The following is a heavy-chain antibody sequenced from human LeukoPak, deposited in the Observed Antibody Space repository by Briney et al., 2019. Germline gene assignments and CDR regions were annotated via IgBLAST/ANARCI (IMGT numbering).Heavy chain of an antibody. V-gene: IGHV3-15*01. CDR3: TTPRPSRSGWYIVDY. CDR1: GFTFSNAW. D-gene: IGHD6-19*01. Sequence: GGSLRLSCTASGFTFSNAWMSWVRQAPGKGLEWVGRIKSKIDGGTADCAAPVKGRFTISRDESKNTLYLQMNSLRTEDTAVYYCTTPRPSRSGWYIVDYWGQGTLVTVSS. J-gene: IGHJ4*02. CDR2: IKSKIDGGTA.